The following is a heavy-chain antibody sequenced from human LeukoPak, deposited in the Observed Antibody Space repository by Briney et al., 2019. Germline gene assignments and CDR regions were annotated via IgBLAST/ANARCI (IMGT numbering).Heavy chain of an antibody. V-gene: IGHV3-7*01. CDR1: GFTFTTYW. D-gene: IGHD1-26*01. Sequence: GGSLRLSCAASGFTFTTYWMSWVRQAPGKGLEWVANIKQDGGEIYYVDSVKGRFTISRDNAKNSLYLQMNSLRAEDTAVYYCARDKVVGATYFDYWGQGTLVTVSS. J-gene: IGHJ4*02. CDR2: IKQDGGEI. CDR3: ARDKVVGATYFDY.